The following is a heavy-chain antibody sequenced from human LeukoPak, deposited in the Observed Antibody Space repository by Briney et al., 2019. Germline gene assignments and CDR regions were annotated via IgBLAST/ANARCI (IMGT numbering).Heavy chain of an antibody. Sequence: SETLSLTCTVSGGSISSSSYYWGWIRQPPGKGLEWIGSIYYSGSTYYNPSLKSRVTISVDTSKNQFSLKLSSVTAADTAVYYCARDRLGGWLDYWGQGILVTVSS. D-gene: IGHD6-19*01. CDR2: IYYSGST. CDR1: GGSISSSSYY. J-gene: IGHJ4*02. V-gene: IGHV4-39*07. CDR3: ARDRLGGWLDY.